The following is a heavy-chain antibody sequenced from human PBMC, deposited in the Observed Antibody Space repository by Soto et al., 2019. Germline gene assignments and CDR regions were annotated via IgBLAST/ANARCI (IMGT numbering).Heavy chain of an antibody. J-gene: IGHJ4*01. V-gene: IGHV3-30*18. Sequence: XGSLRLSCVASGFTFSSYGIHWVRQAPGKGLEWVGVISSDGGTKYYADSVKGRFTISRDNSKNTLYLQMDSLRPEDTAVYYCAKEIEVAGDLDYWGQGTLVTVSS. D-gene: IGHD6-19*01. CDR3: AKEIEVAGDLDY. CDR2: ISSDGGTK. CDR1: GFTFSSYG.